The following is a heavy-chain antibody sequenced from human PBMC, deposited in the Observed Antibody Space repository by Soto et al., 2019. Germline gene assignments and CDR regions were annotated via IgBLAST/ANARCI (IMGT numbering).Heavy chain of an antibody. CDR1: GFTFSSYS. CDR3: ARDRGYDTDFDY. D-gene: IGHD5-12*01. V-gene: IGHV3-21*01. J-gene: IGHJ4*02. Sequence: GGSLRLSCAASGFTFSSYSMNWVRQAPGKGLEWVSSIISSSSYIYYADSVKGRFTISRDNAKNSLYLQMNSLRAEDTAVYYCARDRGYDTDFDYWGQGTLVTVSS. CDR2: IISSSSYI.